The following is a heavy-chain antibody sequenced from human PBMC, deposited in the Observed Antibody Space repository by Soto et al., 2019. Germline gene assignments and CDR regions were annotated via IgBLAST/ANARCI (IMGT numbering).Heavy chain of an antibody. D-gene: IGHD1-26*01. J-gene: IGHJ4*02. CDR3: GRGRSGQIVVFY. Sequence: SVKVSCKASGYTFTGHYIHWVRQAPEQGPEWMGEIGPESGATRYAQKFQGRVTMTRDMSITTVYMELNNLSPDDTAVYYCGRGRSGQIVVFYWGQGTPVTVSS. V-gene: IGHV1-2*02. CDR1: GYTFTGHY. CDR2: IGPESGAT.